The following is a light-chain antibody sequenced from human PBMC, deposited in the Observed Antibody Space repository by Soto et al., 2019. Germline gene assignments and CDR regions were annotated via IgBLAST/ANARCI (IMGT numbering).Light chain of an antibody. V-gene: IGKV2-28*01. CDR3: LQALETPS. Sequence: DIVMTQSPLSLPVTPGEPASISCTSSESLLHSNGYNYVDWYLQKAGQSPQLLIYLSSNRASGVPDRFRGRGSGTVFTLKMSRVEAGNVGVYYCLQALETPSFGRGTRLEIK. J-gene: IGKJ5*01. CDR2: LSS. CDR1: ESLLHSNGYNY.